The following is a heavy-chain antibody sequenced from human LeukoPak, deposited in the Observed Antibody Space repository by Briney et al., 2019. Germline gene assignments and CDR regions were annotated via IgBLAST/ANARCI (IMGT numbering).Heavy chain of an antibody. J-gene: IGHJ4*02. CDR1: GYTFTSYG. D-gene: IGHD6-19*01. Sequence: ASVKVSCKASGYTFTSYGISWVRQAPGQGLEWMGWISAYNGNTNYAQKLQGRVTMTRDTSTSTLYMELSSLRSEDTAIYFCARAAVAGHFDYWGQGTLVTVSS. CDR3: ARAAVAGHFDY. V-gene: IGHV1-18*01. CDR2: ISAYNGNT.